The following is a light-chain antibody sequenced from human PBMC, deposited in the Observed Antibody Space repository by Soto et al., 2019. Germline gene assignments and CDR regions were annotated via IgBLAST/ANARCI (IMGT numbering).Light chain of an antibody. V-gene: IGLV2-14*01. Sequence: QSALTQPASVSGSPGQSITISCTATSSDVGGYNYVSWYQQHPGKAPKLMIYEVSNRPSGVSDRFSGSKSGNTASLTISGLQAEDEADYYCSSYTDTTVVVFGGGTPLTVL. CDR1: SSDVGGYNY. J-gene: IGLJ2*01. CDR3: SSYTDTTVVV. CDR2: EVS.